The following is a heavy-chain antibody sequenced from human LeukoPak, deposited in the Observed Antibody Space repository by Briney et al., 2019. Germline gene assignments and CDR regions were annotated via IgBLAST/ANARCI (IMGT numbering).Heavy chain of an antibody. V-gene: IGHV3-48*04. CDR1: GFTFSSYS. J-gene: IGHJ4*02. CDR3: ARGSLIAAAADGAFDY. CDR2: ISSSSSTI. D-gene: IGHD6-13*01. Sequence: GGSLRLSCAASGFTFSSYSMNWVRQAPGKGLEWVSYISSSSSTIYYADSVKGRFTISRDNAKNSLYLQMNSLRAEDTAVYYCARGSLIAAAADGAFDYWGQGTLVTVSP.